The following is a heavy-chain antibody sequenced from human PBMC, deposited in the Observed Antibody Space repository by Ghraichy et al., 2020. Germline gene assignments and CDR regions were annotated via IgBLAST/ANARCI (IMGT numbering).Heavy chain of an antibody. CDR2: IYTSGST. CDR1: GGSISSYY. CDR3: AREDSSSWYGGIFDY. Sequence: SETLSLTCTVSGGSISSYYWSWIRQPAGKGLEWIGRIYTSGSTNYNPSLKSRVTMSVDTSKNQFSLKLSSVTAADTAVYYCAREDSSSWYGGIFDYWGQGTLVTVSS. V-gene: IGHV4-4*07. D-gene: IGHD6-13*01. J-gene: IGHJ4*02.